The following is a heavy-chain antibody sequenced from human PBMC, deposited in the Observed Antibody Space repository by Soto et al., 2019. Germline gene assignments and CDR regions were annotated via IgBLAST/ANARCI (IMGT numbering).Heavy chain of an antibody. Sequence: ASVKVSCKVSGYTLTELSMYWARQSPGKGLEWMGGFDPEDGETIYAQKFQGRVTMTEDTSTDTAYMELSSLRSEDTAVYYCATHRRWLGYYYFDYWGQGTLVTVSS. CDR3: ATHRRWLGYYYFDY. D-gene: IGHD6-19*01. J-gene: IGHJ4*02. CDR2: FDPEDGET. CDR1: GYTLTELS. V-gene: IGHV1-24*01.